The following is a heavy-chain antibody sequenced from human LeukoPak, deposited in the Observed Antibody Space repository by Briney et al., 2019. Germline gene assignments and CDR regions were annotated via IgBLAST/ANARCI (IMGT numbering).Heavy chain of an antibody. Sequence: SETLSLTCTVSGASISVHYWSWIRQPAGKGLEWIGRISTTGSTNYNPSLKSRVTMSIDTSRNQFSLKLSSVTAADTAVYYCARGMDAAMAPFDYWGQGTLVSVSS. CDR3: ARGMDAAMAPFDY. J-gene: IGHJ4*02. CDR2: ISTTGST. V-gene: IGHV4-4*07. CDR1: GASISVHY. D-gene: IGHD5-18*01.